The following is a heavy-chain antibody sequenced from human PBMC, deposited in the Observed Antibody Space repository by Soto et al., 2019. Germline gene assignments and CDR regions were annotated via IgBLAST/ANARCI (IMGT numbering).Heavy chain of an antibody. J-gene: IGHJ4*02. Sequence: EVQVVESGGGLVQPGRSLRLSCAASGFSFDDYAMHWVRQAPGKGLEWVAGISWNSGTIGYADSVKGRFTISRDNSKNTLYLQMNSLRAEDTAVYYCARHYGDYRGNFDYWGQGTLVTVSS. CDR2: ISWNSGTI. D-gene: IGHD4-17*01. V-gene: IGHV3-9*01. CDR3: ARHYGDYRGNFDY. CDR1: GFSFDDYA.